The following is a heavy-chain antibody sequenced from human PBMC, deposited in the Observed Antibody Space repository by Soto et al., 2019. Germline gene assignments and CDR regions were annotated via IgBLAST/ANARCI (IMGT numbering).Heavy chain of an antibody. CDR3: ARDGGTHYYDSSGYYYWDY. J-gene: IGHJ4*02. V-gene: IGHV1-69*13. CDR1: GGTFSSYA. Sequence: SVKVSCKASGGTFSSYAISWVRQAPGQGLEWMGGIIPIFGTANYAQKFQGRVTITADESTSTAYMELSSLRSEDTAVYYCARDGGTHYYDSSGYYYWDYWGQGTLVTVSS. D-gene: IGHD3-22*01. CDR2: IIPIFGTA.